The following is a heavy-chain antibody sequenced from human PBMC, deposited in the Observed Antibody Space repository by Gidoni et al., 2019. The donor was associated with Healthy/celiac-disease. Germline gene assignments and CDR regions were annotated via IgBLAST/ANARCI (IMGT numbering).Heavy chain of an antibody. D-gene: IGHD6-25*01. CDR1: GFTVSSNY. Sequence: EVQLVETGGGLIQPGGSLRLSCEASGFTVSSNYMSWVRQAPGKGLEWVSVIYSGGSTYYADSVKGRFTISRDNSKNTLYLQINSLRAEDTAVYYCARGREARLGAYFDYWGQGTLVTVSS. V-gene: IGHV3-53*02. CDR2: IYSGGST. CDR3: ARGREARLGAYFDY. J-gene: IGHJ4*02.